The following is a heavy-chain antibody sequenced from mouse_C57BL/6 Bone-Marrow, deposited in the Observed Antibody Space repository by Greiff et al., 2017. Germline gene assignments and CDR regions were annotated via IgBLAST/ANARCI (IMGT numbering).Heavy chain of an antibody. D-gene: IGHD2-4*01. CDR2: LYPRDGST. CDR1: GYTFTSYD. V-gene: IGHV1-85*01. J-gene: IGHJ3*01. Sequence: LMESGPELVKPGASVKLSCKASGYTFTSYDINWVKQRPGQGLEWIGWLYPRDGSTKYNAKFKGKATLTVDTSSSTAYMELHSLTSEDPAVFFCERERYDYDVGFAYWGQGTLVTVSA. CDR3: ERERYDYDVGFAY.